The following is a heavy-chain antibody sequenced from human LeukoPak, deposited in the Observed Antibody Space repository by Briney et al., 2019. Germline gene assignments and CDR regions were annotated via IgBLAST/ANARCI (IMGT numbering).Heavy chain of an antibody. D-gene: IGHD2-15*01. Sequence: ASVKVSCKASGYTFTSYDINWVRQATGQGLEWMGWMNPISGNTGYAQKFQGRVTMTRNTSISTAYMELSSLRSEDTAVYYCARSCSGGSCYSEIEAFDIWGQGTMVNVSS. J-gene: IGHJ3*02. CDR2: MNPISGNT. CDR1: GYTFTSYD. V-gene: IGHV1-8*01. CDR3: ARSCSGGSCYSEIEAFDI.